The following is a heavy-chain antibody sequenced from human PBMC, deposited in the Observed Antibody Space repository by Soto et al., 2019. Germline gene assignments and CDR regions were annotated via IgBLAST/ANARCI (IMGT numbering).Heavy chain of an antibody. CDR3: GSESYYGSGATVVAY. CDR1: GGSISGYY. V-gene: IGHV4-59*01. D-gene: IGHD3-10*01. CDR2: IYYSGTT. J-gene: IGHJ4*02. Sequence: QVQLQESGPGLVRPSETLSLTCTVSGGSISGYYWSWIRQLPGKGLEWIGYIYYSGTTSYNPSLNSRVTMSVDTSKNQCALKVNSVTAADTAVYYCGSESYYGSGATVVAYWGQGTLVTVSS.